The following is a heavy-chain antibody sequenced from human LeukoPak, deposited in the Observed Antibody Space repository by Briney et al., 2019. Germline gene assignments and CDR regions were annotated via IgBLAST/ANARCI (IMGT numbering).Heavy chain of an antibody. CDR1: GYRFTNYW. CDR2: IYPGDSDT. Sequence: GESLKISCKGSGYRFTNYWIGWVRQMPGKGLEWMGIIYPGDSDTRYSPSFQGQVSISADKSINTAYLQWSSLRASDTAMYYCARHGLEYSISAPFDYWGQGTLVTVSS. D-gene: IGHD6-6*01. CDR3: ARHGLEYSISAPFDY. V-gene: IGHV5-51*01. J-gene: IGHJ4*02.